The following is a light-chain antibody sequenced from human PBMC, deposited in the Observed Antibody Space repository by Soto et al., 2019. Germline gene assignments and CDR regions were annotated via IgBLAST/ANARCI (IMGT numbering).Light chain of an antibody. V-gene: IGKV1-13*02. CDR3: QQFNSYPFLT. Sequence: AIQLTQSPSSLSASVGDRVTITCRASQGISSALAWYQQKPGKAPKLLIYDASSLESGVPSRFSASGLGTDFTLTISGRRPEDLATYYFQQFNSYPFLTFGGGTKVEIK. CDR2: DAS. J-gene: IGKJ4*01. CDR1: QGISSA.